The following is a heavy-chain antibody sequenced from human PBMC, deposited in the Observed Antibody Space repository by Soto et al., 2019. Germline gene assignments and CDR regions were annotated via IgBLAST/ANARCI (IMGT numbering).Heavy chain of an antibody. CDR2: IYHSGST. CDR1: GVSISSGGYS. D-gene: IGHD1-26*01. J-gene: IGHJ5*02. CDR3: ARVSATSWDQNWFQP. Sequence: TLSLTCAVSGVSISSGGYSCSWMRRPPGKGLEWIGYIYHSGSTYYNPSLKSRVTISVDRSKNQFSLKLSSVTAADTAVYYCARVSATSWDQNWFQPLGQGTLVTVSS. V-gene: IGHV4-30-2*01.